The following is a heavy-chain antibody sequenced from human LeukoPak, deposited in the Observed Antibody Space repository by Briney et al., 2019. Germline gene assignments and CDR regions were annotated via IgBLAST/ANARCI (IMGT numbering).Heavy chain of an antibody. Sequence: PSQTLSLTCAVSGGSISSGGYSWSWVRQPPGEGLEWVGYIYHSGSTYYNPSLQSRVTISLDRSKNQFSLKLSSMTAADTAVYYCASGNTGYDRDSFDIWGQGTIVTVSS. CDR1: GGSISSGGYS. CDR2: IYHSGST. V-gene: IGHV4-30-2*01. CDR3: ASGNTGYDRDSFDI. D-gene: IGHD5-12*01. J-gene: IGHJ3*02.